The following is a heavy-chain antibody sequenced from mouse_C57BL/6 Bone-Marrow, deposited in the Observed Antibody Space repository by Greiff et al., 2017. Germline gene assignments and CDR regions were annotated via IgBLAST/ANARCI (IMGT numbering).Heavy chain of an antibody. Sequence: EVQLQQSGTVLARPGASVKMSCKTSGYTFTSYWMHWVKQRPGQGLEWIGAIYPGNGDTSYNEKFKGKAKLTAVTSASTAYMELSSLTNEDSAVXYCTREGGYYGSSYYAMDYWGQGTSVTVSS. V-gene: IGHV1-5*01. D-gene: IGHD1-1*01. CDR1: GYTFTSYW. CDR3: TREGGYYGSSYYAMDY. J-gene: IGHJ4*01. CDR2: IYPGNGDT.